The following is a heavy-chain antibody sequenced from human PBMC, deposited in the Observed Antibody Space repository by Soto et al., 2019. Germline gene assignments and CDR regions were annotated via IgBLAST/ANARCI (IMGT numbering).Heavy chain of an antibody. CDR3: ANGDDYYDSSGYSGGLGY. CDR2: ISGSGGST. CDR1: GFTFSSYA. Sequence: EVQLLESGGGLVQPGGSLRLSWAASGFTFSSYAMSWVRQAPGKGLEWVSAISGSGGSTYYADSVKGRFTISRDNSKNTLYLQMNSLRAEDTAVYYCANGDDYYDSSGYSGGLGYWGQGTLVTVSS. J-gene: IGHJ4*02. D-gene: IGHD3-22*01. V-gene: IGHV3-23*01.